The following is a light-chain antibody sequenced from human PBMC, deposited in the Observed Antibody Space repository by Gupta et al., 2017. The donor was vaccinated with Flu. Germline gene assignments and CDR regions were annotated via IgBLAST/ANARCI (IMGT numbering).Light chain of an antibody. CDR1: TSDVGGYNY. Sequence: SALTQPASVSGSPGQSITISCTGTTSDVGGYNYVSWYQQHPGKAPKLIIYEVNNEVIKGDSGLFNRLSGSKSGNTASLTISGLQAEDEADYYCSSYTSSGTLVFGGGTKLTVL. CDR3: SSYTSSGTLV. CDR2: EVN. J-gene: IGLJ3*02. V-gene: IGLV2-14*01.